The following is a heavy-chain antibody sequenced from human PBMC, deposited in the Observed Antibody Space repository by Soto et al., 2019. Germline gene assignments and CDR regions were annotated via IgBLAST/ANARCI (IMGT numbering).Heavy chain of an antibody. Sequence: QVQLVQSGAEVKKPGASVKVSCKAPGYTFTSYGISWVRQAPGEGLEWVGWISAYNGNTNQAQKLQGRVTMTTDTTPRTAKLELRSLRSDDADVDYCARGVPFWSGYPLGMDVWGQGTTVTVSS. J-gene: IGHJ6*02. CDR1: GYTFTSYG. CDR2: ISAYNGNT. D-gene: IGHD3-3*01. V-gene: IGHV1-18*01. CDR3: ARGVPFWSGYPLGMDV.